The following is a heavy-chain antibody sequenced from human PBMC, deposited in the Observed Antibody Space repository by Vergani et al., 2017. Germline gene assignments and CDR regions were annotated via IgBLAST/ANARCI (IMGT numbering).Heavy chain of an antibody. CDR1: GIMFKTYG. J-gene: IGHJ3*01. CDR3: AGEPTGTTNDAFDV. D-gene: IGHD1-14*01. Sequence: QLVESGGGVVQPGKSLRLSCEGSGIMFKTYGIHWVRQAPGKGLEWVAGMGYDGDDRQYLESVKGRFTVSRDNSKKMSFLEMNVLRDDDTALYYCAGEPTGTTNDAFDVWGQGTLVTVSS. CDR2: MGYDGDDR. V-gene: IGHV3-33*02.